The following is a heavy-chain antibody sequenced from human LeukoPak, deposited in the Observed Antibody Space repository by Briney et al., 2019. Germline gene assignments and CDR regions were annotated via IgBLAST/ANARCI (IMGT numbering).Heavy chain of an antibody. V-gene: IGHV3-23*01. Sequence: GGSLRLSCAASGLTFSSYAMSWVRQAPGKGLEWVSAISGSGGSTYYADSVKGRFTISRDNSKNTLYLQMNSLRAEDTAVYYCAKDLTYYYDSSGPVDYWGQGTLVTVSS. CDR1: GLTFSSYA. CDR3: AKDLTYYYDSSGPVDY. CDR2: ISGSGGST. J-gene: IGHJ4*02. D-gene: IGHD3-22*01.